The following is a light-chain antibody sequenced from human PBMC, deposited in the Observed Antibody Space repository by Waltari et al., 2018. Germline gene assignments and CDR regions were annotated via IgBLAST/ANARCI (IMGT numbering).Light chain of an antibody. CDR2: DTS. J-gene: IGKJ1*01. CDR1: QTVGRS. V-gene: IGKV3-20*01. Sequence: IVLTQSPGTLSLSPGESATRSCRASQTVGRSLVWYQQKPGQAPRLLIYDTSTRATGIPDRFSGSGSGTDFSLSIARLEPEDFAVYYCQHNVRLPVTFGQGTKVEI. CDR3: QHNVRLPVT.